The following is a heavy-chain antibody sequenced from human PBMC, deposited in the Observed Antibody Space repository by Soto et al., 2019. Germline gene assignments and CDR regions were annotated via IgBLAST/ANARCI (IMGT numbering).Heavy chain of an antibody. D-gene: IGHD2-2*02. CDR3: ARASCSSTACYIPDYFDY. J-gene: IGHJ4*02. Sequence: GLSLRLSCTASGFTFSDFSLVWVLQAPQKGLEWVASITRYSDYVYYAESVEGLFTISRDNAKNTLFLHMDDLRAEDTAMYLSARASCSSTACYIPDYFDYWGQGTMVTVSS. V-gene: IGHV3-21*01. CDR2: ITRYSDYV. CDR1: GFTFSDFS.